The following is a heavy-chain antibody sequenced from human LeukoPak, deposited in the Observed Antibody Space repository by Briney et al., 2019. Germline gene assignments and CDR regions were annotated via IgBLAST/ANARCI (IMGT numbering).Heavy chain of an antibody. CDR1: GFMFSSYS. CDR3: ARDPIAARRGSFDY. J-gene: IGHJ4*02. V-gene: IGHV3-21*01. D-gene: IGHD6-6*01. Sequence: GGSLRLSCAASGFMFSSYSMNWVRQAPGKGLEWVSSISSSSSYIYYADSVKGRFTISRDNAKNSLYLQMNSLRAEDTAVYYCARDPIAARRGSFDYWGQGTLVTVSS. CDR2: ISSSSSYI.